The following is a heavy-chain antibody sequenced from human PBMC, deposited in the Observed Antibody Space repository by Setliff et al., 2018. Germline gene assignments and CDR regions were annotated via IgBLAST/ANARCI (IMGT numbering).Heavy chain of an antibody. V-gene: IGHV4-4*02. CDR1: GGSISSHY. CDR3: ARDRGSGSYFLRYFDY. D-gene: IGHD1-26*01. J-gene: IGHJ4*02. CDR2: IYHSGST. Sequence: SETLSLTCTVSGGSISSHYWSWVRQPPGKGLEWIGEIYHSGSTNYNPSLKSRVTISVDKSKNQFSLKLSSVTAADTAVYYCARDRGSGSYFLRYFDYWGQGTLVTVSS.